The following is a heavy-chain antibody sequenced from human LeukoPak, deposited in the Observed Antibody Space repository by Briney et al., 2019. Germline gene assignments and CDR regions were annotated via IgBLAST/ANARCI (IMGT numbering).Heavy chain of an antibody. Sequence: ASVTVSCKASGYTFNGHYMHWVRQAPGQGLEWMGWINPNSGGTNYAQKFQGRVTMTRDTSISTAYMELSRLRSDDTAVYYCASGDDYYGSGTFDYWGQGTLVTVSS. D-gene: IGHD3-10*01. V-gene: IGHV1-2*02. CDR2: INPNSGGT. CDR3: ASGDDYYGSGTFDY. CDR1: GYTFNGHY. J-gene: IGHJ4*02.